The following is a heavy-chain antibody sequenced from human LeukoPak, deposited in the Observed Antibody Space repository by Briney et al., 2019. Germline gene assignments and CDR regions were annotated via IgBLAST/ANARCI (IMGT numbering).Heavy chain of an antibody. V-gene: IGHV4-34*01. CDR2: INHSGST. D-gene: IGHD3-9*01. J-gene: IGHJ4*02. CDR3: ARGRPDILTGYYKYYFDY. CDR1: GGSFSGYY. Sequence: SETLSLTCAVYGGSFSGYYWSWIRQPPGKGLEWIGEINHSGSTNYNPSLKSRVTISVDTSKNQFPLKLSSVTAADTAVYYCARGRPDILTGYYKYYFDYWGQGTLVTVSS.